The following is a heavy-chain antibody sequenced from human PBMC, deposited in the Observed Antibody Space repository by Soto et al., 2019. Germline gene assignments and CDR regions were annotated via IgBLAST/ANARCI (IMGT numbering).Heavy chain of an antibody. V-gene: IGHV4-39*01. CDR1: GGSISSSSFH. CDR3: ARVKVGDLFRFNWFFDL. CDR2: IYYSGST. Sequence: SETLSLTCTVSGGSISSSSFHWGWIRHPPGKGLEWIGSIYYSGSTYYNPSLKSRVTISVDTSKNQFSLKLSSVTAADTAVYYCARVKVGDLFRFNWFFDLWGRGTLVTVS. D-gene: IGHD3-3*01. J-gene: IGHJ2*01.